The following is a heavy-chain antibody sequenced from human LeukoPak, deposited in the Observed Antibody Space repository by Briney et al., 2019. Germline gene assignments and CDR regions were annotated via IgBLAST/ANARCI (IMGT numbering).Heavy chain of an antibody. Sequence: SETLSLTCAVYGESFSGFYWSWIRQPPGKGLEWIGEVNHSGSTNYNPSLKSRVTISVDTSKNQSSLKLSSVTAADTAVYYCARRPRNSGSDDGPSGLDYWGQGTLVTVSS. CDR1: GESFSGFY. CDR3: ARRPRNSGSDDGPSGLDY. V-gene: IGHV4-34*01. CDR2: VNHSGST. J-gene: IGHJ4*02. D-gene: IGHD1-26*01.